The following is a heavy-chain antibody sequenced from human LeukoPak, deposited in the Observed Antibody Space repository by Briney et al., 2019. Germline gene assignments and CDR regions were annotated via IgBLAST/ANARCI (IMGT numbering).Heavy chain of an antibody. CDR1: GGSISTHY. J-gene: IGHJ4*02. D-gene: IGHD3-22*01. CDR2: IYYSGST. Sequence: SETLSLTCSVSGGSISTHYWSWLRQPPGEGLEWIAYIYYSGSTDYNPSPKSRVTISVDTSQNQLSLKLSSVTAADTAVYYCARVRALSYYDSSGDFYYFDYWGQGTLVTVSS. V-gene: IGHV4-59*11. CDR3: ARVRALSYYDSSGDFYYFDY.